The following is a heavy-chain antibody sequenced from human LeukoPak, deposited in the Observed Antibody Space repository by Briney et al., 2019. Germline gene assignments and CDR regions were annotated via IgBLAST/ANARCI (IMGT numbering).Heavy chain of an antibody. CDR3: AKSLVVTENDYYYYGMDV. CDR1: GFTFSSYG. CDR2: ISYDGSNK. Sequence: GRSQRLSCAASGFTFSSYGMHWVRQAPGKGLEWVAVISYDGSNKYYADSVKGRFTISRDNSKNTLYLQMNSLRAEDTAVYYCAKSLVVTENDYYYYGMDVWGQGTMVTVSS. V-gene: IGHV3-30*18. J-gene: IGHJ6*02. D-gene: IGHD3-22*01.